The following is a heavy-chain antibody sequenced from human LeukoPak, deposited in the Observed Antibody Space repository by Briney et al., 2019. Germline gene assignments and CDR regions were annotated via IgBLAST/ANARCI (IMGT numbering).Heavy chain of an antibody. CDR3: ARVAWPDSFDI. CDR1: GFTFSDHY. J-gene: IGHJ3*02. V-gene: IGHV3-69-1*01. Sequence: GGSLRLSCAASGFTFSDHYMDWVRQAPGKGLEWVSTISSTSDNTYYAGSVKGRFTVSRDNSKNTLFLQMNSLRAEDTAVYYCARVAWPDSFDIWGQGTMVTVSS. CDR2: ISSTSDNT. D-gene: IGHD5-24*01.